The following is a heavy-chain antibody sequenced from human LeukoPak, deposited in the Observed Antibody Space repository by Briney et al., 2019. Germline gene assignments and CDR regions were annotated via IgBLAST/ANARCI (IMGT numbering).Heavy chain of an antibody. J-gene: IGHJ4*02. Sequence: PGGSLRLSCAASGFTFSSYSMNWVRQAPGKGLEWVSSIGSSSSSYIYYADSVKGRFTISRDNAKNSLYLQMNSLRAEDTAVYYCAGGLVINNFDYWGQGTLVTVSS. CDR1: GFTFSSYS. V-gene: IGHV3-21*01. CDR3: AGGLVINNFDY. D-gene: IGHD3/OR15-3a*01. CDR2: IGSSSSSYI.